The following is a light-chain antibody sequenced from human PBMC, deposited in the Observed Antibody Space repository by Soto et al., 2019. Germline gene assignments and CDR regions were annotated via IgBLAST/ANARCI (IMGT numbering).Light chain of an antibody. V-gene: IGLV2-14*01. CDR1: SSDVGGYNS. CDR2: DVS. Sequence: QSALTQPASVSGSPGLSIAISCTGTSSDVGGYNSVSWYQQHPGKAPKLIIYDVSNRPSGVSNRFSGSKSGNTASLTLSGLQGEEEGVYYCITYTNRGSYVFGTGTKLTVL. J-gene: IGLJ1*01. CDR3: ITYTNRGSYV.